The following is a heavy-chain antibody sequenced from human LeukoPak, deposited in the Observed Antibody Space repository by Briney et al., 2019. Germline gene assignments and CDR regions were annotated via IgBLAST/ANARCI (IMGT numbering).Heavy chain of an antibody. CDR1: GFSFRTYW. Sequence: GGSLRLSCAASGFSFRTYWMTWVRRAPGKGLEWVADIKKDGSERYYVDSVKGRFTISRDNAKNSVFLQMNSLRVEDTAVYYCSWSGEADWGQGTLVTASS. D-gene: IGHD3-3*01. V-gene: IGHV3-7*01. CDR2: IKKDGSER. CDR3: SWSGEAD. J-gene: IGHJ4*02.